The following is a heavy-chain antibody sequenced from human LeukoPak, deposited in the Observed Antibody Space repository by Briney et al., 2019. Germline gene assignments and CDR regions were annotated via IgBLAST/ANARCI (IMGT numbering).Heavy chain of an antibody. CDR3: ARGRRILGGPENAGDFFDF. CDR1: GYTPHRLL. CDR2: INPNSGAT. V-gene: IGHV1-2*02. D-gene: IGHD3-16*01. J-gene: IGHJ4*01. Sequence: EASVKVSCKASGYTPHRLLFTLGAQAPGQGLKWMGWINPNSGATHYAQSFQARVTMTRDTSIASSYMELTGLESDDTAVYYCARGRRILGGPENAGDFFDFWGQGSLVTVSS.